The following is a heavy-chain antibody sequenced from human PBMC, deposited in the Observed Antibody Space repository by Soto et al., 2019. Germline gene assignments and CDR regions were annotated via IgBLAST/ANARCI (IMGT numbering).Heavy chain of an antibody. V-gene: IGHV3-73*02. Sequence: EVQLVESGGGLVQPGGSLKLPCAASGFTFSGAAIHWVRQASGKGLEWVGRIRTKANSYATEYAASVRGRFTISRDDSXNXVXXQMNSLKIEDTAVYYCTRGGTEMSSSYYEDTRSDVWGQGTTVTVSS. CDR3: TRGGTEMSSSYYEDTRSDV. CDR1: GFTFSGAA. D-gene: IGHD1-26*01. CDR2: IRTKANSYAT. J-gene: IGHJ6*02.